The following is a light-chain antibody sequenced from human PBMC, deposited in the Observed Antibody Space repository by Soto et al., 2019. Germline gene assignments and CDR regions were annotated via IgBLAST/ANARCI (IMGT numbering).Light chain of an antibody. V-gene: IGKV1-5*03. J-gene: IGKJ1*01. CDR1: QSISTS. Sequence: DIQMTQSPSTLSAFVGDRVTITCRASQSISTSLAWYQQKPGKAPKLLIYLASTLESGVPARFSGSGSATDFTLSISSLQPDDFATYYCQQYGSSSRTFGQGTKVDI. CDR2: LAS. CDR3: QQYGSSSRT.